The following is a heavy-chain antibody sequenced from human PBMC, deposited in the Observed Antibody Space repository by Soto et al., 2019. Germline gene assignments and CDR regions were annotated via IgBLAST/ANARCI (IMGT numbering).Heavy chain of an antibody. V-gene: IGHV1-69*13. J-gene: IGHJ6*02. Sequence: ASVKVSCKASGGTFSSYAISWVRQAPGQGLEWMGGIIPIFGTANYAQKFQGRVTITADESTSTAYMELSSLRSEDTAVYYCARDCLGYYDSSGYYCGYYYYGMDVWGQGTTVTVSS. D-gene: IGHD3-22*01. CDR2: IIPIFGTA. CDR3: ARDCLGYYDSSGYYCGYYYYGMDV. CDR1: GGTFSSYA.